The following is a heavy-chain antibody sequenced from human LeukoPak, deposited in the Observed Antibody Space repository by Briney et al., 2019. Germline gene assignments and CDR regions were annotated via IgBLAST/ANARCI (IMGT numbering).Heavy chain of an antibody. CDR1: GGSISGYY. V-gene: IGHV4-4*07. CDR2: IYTSGNT. Sequence: PSETLSLTCTVSGGSISGYYWSWIRQPAGKGLEWIGRIYTSGNTNYNPSLKSRVTMSVDTSKNQFSLRLSSVTAADTAVYYCASGLYSSGWAAIDYWGQGTLVTVSS. D-gene: IGHD6-19*01. CDR3: ASGLYSSGWAAIDY. J-gene: IGHJ4*02.